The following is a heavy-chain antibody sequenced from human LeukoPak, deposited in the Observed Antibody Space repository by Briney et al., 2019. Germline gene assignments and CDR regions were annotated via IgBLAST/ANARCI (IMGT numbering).Heavy chain of an antibody. CDR2: IKQDGSEK. Sequence: GGSLRLSCAASGFTFSIYWMSWVRQAPGKGLEWVANIKQDGSEKYYVDSVKGRFTISRDNANNSLYLQMNSLRAEDTAVYYCARDDHYSSWNWGQGTLVTVSS. D-gene: IGHD4-11*01. CDR1: GFTFSIYW. J-gene: IGHJ4*02. CDR3: ARDDHYSSWN. V-gene: IGHV3-7*05.